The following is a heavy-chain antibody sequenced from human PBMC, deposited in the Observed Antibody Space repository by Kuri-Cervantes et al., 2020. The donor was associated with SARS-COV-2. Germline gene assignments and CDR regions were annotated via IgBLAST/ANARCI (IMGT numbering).Heavy chain of an antibody. Sequence: ESLKISCTVSGYSISSGYYWGWIRQPPGKGLEWIGSSYHSGSTYYNPSLKSRVTISVDTSKNQFSLKLSSVTAADTAVYYCARDPTGLQYYFNYWGQGTLVTVSS. J-gene: IGHJ4*02. CDR3: ARDPTGLQYYFNY. CDR1: GYSISSGYY. CDR2: SYHSGST. D-gene: IGHD4-11*01. V-gene: IGHV4-38-2*02.